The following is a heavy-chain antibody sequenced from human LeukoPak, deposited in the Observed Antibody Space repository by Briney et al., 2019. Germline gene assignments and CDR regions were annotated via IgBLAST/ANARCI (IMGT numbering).Heavy chain of an antibody. CDR1: GAPVASYY. Sequence: PSETLSLTCSVSGAPVASYYWSWIRQPPGKGLEWIGHIYTSGSTNYNPSLKSRVTIAVDTSKNQFSPKLNSVTAADTAVYYCARGRAGNWNDYWGQGTLVTVSS. V-gene: IGHV4-4*09. J-gene: IGHJ4*02. CDR2: IYTSGST. D-gene: IGHD1-1*01. CDR3: ARGRAGNWNDY.